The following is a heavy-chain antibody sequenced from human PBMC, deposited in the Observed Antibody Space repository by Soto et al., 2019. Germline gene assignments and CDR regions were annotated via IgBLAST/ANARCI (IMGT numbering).Heavy chain of an antibody. CDR1: GFTFSGSA. D-gene: IGHD2-15*01. J-gene: IGHJ5*02. V-gene: IGHV3-73*01. CDR2: IRSKANSYAT. Sequence: LRLSCAASGFTFSGSAMHWVRQASGKGPEWVGRIRSKANSYATAYAASVKGRFTISRDDSKNTAYLQMNSLKTEDTAVYYCAAGGYCSGGSCFNWFDPWGQGTLVTVSS. CDR3: AAGGYCSGGSCFNWFDP.